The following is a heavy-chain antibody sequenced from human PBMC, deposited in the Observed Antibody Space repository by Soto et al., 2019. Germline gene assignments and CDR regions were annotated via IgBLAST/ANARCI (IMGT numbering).Heavy chain of an antibody. CDR1: GYTFTSYG. D-gene: IGHD3-22*01. V-gene: IGHV1-18*01. CDR3: ARDQPQYYYDSSGYFDY. J-gene: IGHJ4*02. CDR2: ISAYNGNT. Sequence: QVQLVQSGAEVKKPGASVKVSCKASGYTFTSYGISWVRQAPGQGLEWMGWISAYNGNTNYAQKLQGRVTMTTDTSTSTAYMELRSLRSDDTAVYYCARDQPQYYYDSSGYFDYWGQGTLVIVSS.